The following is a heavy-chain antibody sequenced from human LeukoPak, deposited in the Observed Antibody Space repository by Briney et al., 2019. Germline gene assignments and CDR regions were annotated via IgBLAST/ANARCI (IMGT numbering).Heavy chain of an antibody. CDR3: AREGIQLWFGGVGDWFDP. CDR2: ISYDGSNK. CDR1: GFTFSSYG. V-gene: IGHV3-30*03. D-gene: IGHD5-18*01. Sequence: PGRSLRLSCAASGFTFSSYGMHWVRQAPGKGLEWVAVISYDGSNKYYADSVKGPFTISRDNSKNTLYLQMNSLRAEDTAVYYCAREGIQLWFGGVGDWFDPWGQGTLVTVSS. J-gene: IGHJ5*02.